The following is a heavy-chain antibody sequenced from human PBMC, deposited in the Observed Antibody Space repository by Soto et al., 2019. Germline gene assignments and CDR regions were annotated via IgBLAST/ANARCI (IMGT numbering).Heavy chain of an antibody. CDR2: ISNNGART. V-gene: IGHV3-64*01. J-gene: IGHJ6*03. CDR1: GFTFSNYE. CDR3: ARRGYGSRWPNVYMDV. D-gene: IGHD6-13*01. Sequence: EAQLVESGGGLVQPGGSLRLSCAASGFTFSNYEMHWVRQAPGKGLEYVSGISNNGARTGYAKSVKGRFTISRDNSENTLYLQMGSLRAEDMALYYCARRGYGSRWPNVYMDVWGKGTTVTVSS.